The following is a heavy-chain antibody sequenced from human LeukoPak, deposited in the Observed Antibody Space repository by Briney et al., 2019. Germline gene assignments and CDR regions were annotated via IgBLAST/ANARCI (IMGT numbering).Heavy chain of an antibody. V-gene: IGHV5-51*01. CDR3: ARTRSLWSGYYYYYYMDV. CDR2: IYPGDSDT. J-gene: IGHJ6*03. D-gene: IGHD3-3*01. Sequence: GESLKISCKGSGYGFTSYWIGWVRQMPGKGLEWMGIIYPGDSDTRYSPSFQGQVTISADKSISTAYLQWSSLKASDTAMYYCARTRSLWSGYYYYYYMDVWGKGTTVTVSS. CDR1: GYGFTSYW.